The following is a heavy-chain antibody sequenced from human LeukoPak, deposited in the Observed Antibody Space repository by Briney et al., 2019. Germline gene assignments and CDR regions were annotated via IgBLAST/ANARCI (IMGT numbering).Heavy chain of an antibody. CDR3: ATPTNGQWPWAFDI. CDR2: IIPILGIA. V-gene: IGHV1-69*04. CDR1: GGTFSSYA. J-gene: IGHJ3*02. D-gene: IGHD6-19*01. Sequence: ASVKVSCKASGGTFSSYAISWVRQAPGQGLEWMGRIIPILGIANYAQKFQGRVTITADKSTSTAYMELSSLRSEDTAVYYCATPTNGQWPWAFDIWGQGTMVTVSS.